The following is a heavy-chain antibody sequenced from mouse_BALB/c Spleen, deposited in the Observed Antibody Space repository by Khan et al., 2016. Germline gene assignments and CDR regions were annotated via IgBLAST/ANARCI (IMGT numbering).Heavy chain of an antibody. CDR1: GYSITSDYA. Sequence: EVQLQESGPGLVKPSQSLSLTCTVTGYSITSDYAWNWIRQFPGNKLEWMGYISYSGGTSYNPSLKSRISITRDTSKNQFFLQLNSVTTEDTATYYCARSRYAMDYWGQGTSVTVSS. V-gene: IGHV3-2*02. CDR2: ISYSGGT. D-gene: IGHD3-3*01. CDR3: ARSRYAMDY. J-gene: IGHJ4*01.